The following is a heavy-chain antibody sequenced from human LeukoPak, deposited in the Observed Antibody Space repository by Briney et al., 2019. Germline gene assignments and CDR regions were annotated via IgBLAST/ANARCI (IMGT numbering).Heavy chain of an antibody. V-gene: IGHV4-30-4*08. CDR2: IYYSGST. CDR3: ARGPNYVWGSYRYFDY. Sequence: SETLSLTCTVSGASISTGDYYWSWIRQRPGKGLEWIGYIYYSGSTYNNPSLKSRVSMSVDTSKNQFSLKLNSVTAADTAVYYCARGPNYVWGSYRYFDYWGQGTQVTVSS. D-gene: IGHD3-16*02. CDR1: GASISTGDYY. J-gene: IGHJ4*02.